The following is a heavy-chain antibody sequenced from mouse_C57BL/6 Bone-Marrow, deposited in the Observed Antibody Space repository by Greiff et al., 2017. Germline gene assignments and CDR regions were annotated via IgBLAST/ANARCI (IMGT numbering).Heavy chain of an antibody. CDR3: ARKIYYGNYGDY. J-gene: IGHJ2*01. CDR2: IYPRSGNT. D-gene: IGHD2-1*01. V-gene: IGHV1-81*01. Sequence: VQLQQSGAELARPGASVKLSCKASGYTFTSYGISWVKQRTGQGLEWIGEIYPRSGNTYYNEKFKGKATLTADKSSSTAYMELRSLTSEDSAVFFCARKIYYGNYGDYWGQGTTLTVSS. CDR1: GYTFTSYG.